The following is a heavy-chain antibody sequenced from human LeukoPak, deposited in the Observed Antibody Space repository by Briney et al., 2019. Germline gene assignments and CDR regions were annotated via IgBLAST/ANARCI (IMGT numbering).Heavy chain of an antibody. CDR3: AREIAARPNWFDP. CDR2: IYYSGST. J-gene: IGHJ5*02. Sequence: GSLRLSCAASGFTFSSYSMNWVRQAPGKGLEWIGYIYYSGSTNYNPSLKSRVTISVDTSKNQFSLKLSSVTAADTAVYYCAREIAARPNWFDPWGQGTLVTVSS. CDR1: GFTFSSYS. D-gene: IGHD6-6*01. V-gene: IGHV4-59*08.